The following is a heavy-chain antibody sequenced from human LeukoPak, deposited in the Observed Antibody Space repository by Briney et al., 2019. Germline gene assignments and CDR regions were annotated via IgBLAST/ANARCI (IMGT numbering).Heavy chain of an antibody. V-gene: IGHV3-7*01. D-gene: IGHD3-22*01. CDR2: IKQDGSEK. CDR1: GFTFSSYW. J-gene: IGHJ4*02. Sequence: PGGSLRLSCAASGFTFSSYWMSWVRQAPGKGLEWVANIKQDGSEKYYVDSVKGRFTISRDNAKNSLYLQMNSLRAEDTAVYYCARVGGRWLFDSYFDYWGQGTLVTVSS. CDR3: ARVGGRWLFDSYFDY.